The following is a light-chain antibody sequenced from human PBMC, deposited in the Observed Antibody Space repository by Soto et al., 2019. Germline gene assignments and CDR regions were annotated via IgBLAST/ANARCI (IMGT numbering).Light chain of an antibody. Sequence: DIVMTQSPLSLPVTPGEPASISCRSSQSLLHSNGYNYLDWYLQKPRQSPQLLIYLGSNRASGVPDRFSGSGSGTDFTLKISRVEAEDVGVYYCMQALQTPLVTFGPGTKVDIK. J-gene: IGKJ3*01. CDR2: LGS. CDR1: QSLLHSNGYNY. CDR3: MQALQTPLVT. V-gene: IGKV2-28*01.